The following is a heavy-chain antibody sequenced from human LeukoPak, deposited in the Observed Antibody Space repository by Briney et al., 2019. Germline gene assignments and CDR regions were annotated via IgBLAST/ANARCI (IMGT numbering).Heavy chain of an antibody. CDR3: ARGGTYYDFWSGYYQYNWFDP. J-gene: IGHJ5*02. CDR2: INHSGST. CDR1: GGSFSGYY. Sequence: PSETLSLTCAVYGGSFSGYYWSWIRQPPGKGLEWIGEINHSGSTNYNPSLKSRVTISVDTSKNQFSLKLSSVTAADTAVYYCARGGTYYDFWSGYYQYNWFDPWGLGTLVTVSS. D-gene: IGHD3-3*01. V-gene: IGHV4-34*01.